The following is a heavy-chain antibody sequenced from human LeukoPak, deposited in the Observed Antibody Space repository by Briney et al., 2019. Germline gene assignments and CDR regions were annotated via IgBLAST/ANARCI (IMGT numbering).Heavy chain of an antibody. Sequence: GKSLRLSCAASGFTFSSYGMHWVRQAPGKGLEWVAVTWYDGRNNYYAASVKGRFTISRDDSKTTVYLLMNSLRAEDTAVYYCARVRIGQQLDKYYYYAMDVWGQGTTVTVSS. D-gene: IGHD6-13*01. J-gene: IGHJ6*02. V-gene: IGHV3-33*01. CDR3: ARVRIGQQLDKYYYYAMDV. CDR2: TWYDGRNN. CDR1: GFTFSSYG.